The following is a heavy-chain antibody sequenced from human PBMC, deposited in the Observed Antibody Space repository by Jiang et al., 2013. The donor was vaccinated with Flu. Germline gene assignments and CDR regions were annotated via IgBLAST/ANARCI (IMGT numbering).Heavy chain of an antibody. Sequence: LVKPGGSLRLSCAASGFTFSNAWMNWVRQAPGKGLEWVGRIKSKTDGGTTDYAAPVKGRLTISRDDSKNTLYLQMNSLKTEDTAVYYCTTGYYGSGSHRILYYYYGMDVWGQGTTVTVSS. CDR2: IKSKTDGGTT. CDR3: TTGYYGSGSHRILYYYYGMDV. CDR1: GFTFSNAW. V-gene: IGHV3-15*07. J-gene: IGHJ6*02. D-gene: IGHD3-10*01.